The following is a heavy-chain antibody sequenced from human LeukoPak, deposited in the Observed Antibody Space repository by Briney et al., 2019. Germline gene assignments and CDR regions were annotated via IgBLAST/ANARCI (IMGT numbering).Heavy chain of an antibody. D-gene: IGHD2-15*01. CDR2: IYTSGST. J-gene: IGHJ5*02. V-gene: IGHV4-61*09. CDR3: ARDYSHRIGWFDP. Sequence: PSETLSLTCTVSGASISSGSYYWSWIRQPAGKGLEWIGHIYTSGSTNYNPSLKSRVTISVDTSKNQFSLKLSSVTAADTAVYYCARDYSHRIGWFDPWGQGTLVTVSS. CDR1: GASISSGSYY.